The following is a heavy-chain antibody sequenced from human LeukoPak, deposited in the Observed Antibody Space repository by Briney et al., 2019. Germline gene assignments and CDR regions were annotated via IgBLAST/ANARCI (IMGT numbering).Heavy chain of an antibody. Sequence: GGSLRLSCAASGFTFSNIAFYWVRQAPGKGLDWVSSISDSDSRTNFADSVKGRFTISSDFSKNTLFLQMNGLRADDTAVYYCATSTVTNGFDYWGQGALVTVSS. CDR2: ISDSDSRT. CDR3: ATSTVTNGFDY. CDR1: GFTFSNIA. D-gene: IGHD4-17*01. J-gene: IGHJ4*02. V-gene: IGHV3-23*01.